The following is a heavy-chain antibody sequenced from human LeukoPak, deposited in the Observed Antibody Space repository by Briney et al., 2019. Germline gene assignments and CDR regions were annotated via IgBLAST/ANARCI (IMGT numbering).Heavy chain of an antibody. CDR1: GYTFSRYW. D-gene: IGHD3-10*01. J-gene: IGHJ4*02. CDR3: TTDTFGARES. V-gene: IGHV3-74*01. CDR2: INQDGSST. Sequence: PGWSLRLSCAASGYTFSRYWMHWVRQGPGKGLVWVSRINQDGSSTNYAESVRGRFTISRDNAKNTVYLQMNSLRAEDEAVYYWTTDTFGARESWGQGNLVTVSS.